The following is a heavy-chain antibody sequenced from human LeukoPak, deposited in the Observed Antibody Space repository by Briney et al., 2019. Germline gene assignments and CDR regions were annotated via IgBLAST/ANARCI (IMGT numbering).Heavy chain of an antibody. CDR1: GFTFSSYA. J-gene: IGHJ3*02. D-gene: IGHD3-10*01. CDR3: ARYGSHAFDI. Sequence: GRSLRLSYAASGFTFSSYAMHWVRQAPGKGLEWVAVISYDGSNKYYADSVKGRFTISRDNSKNTLYLQMNSLRAEDTAVYYCARYGSHAFDIWGQGTMVTVSS. V-gene: IGHV3-30-3*01. CDR2: ISYDGSNK.